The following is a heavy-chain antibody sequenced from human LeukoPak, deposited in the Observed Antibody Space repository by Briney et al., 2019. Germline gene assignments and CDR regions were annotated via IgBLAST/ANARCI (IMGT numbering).Heavy chain of an antibody. CDR2: MNPNSGNT. CDR3: ARGIKHSSSWYS. V-gene: IGHV1-8*03. J-gene: IGHJ4*02. CDR1: GYTFTGYR. Sequence: ASVKVSCKASGYTFTGYRIHWVRQAPGQGLEWMGWMNPNSGNTGYAQKFQGRVTITRNTSISTAYMELSSLRSEDTAVYYCARGIKHSSSWYSWGQGTLVTVSS. D-gene: IGHD6-13*01.